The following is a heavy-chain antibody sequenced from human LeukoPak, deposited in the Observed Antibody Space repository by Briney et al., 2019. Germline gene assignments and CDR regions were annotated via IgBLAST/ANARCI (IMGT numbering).Heavy chain of an antibody. V-gene: IGHV3-23*01. CDR1: GFTFSSYA. D-gene: IGHD6-19*01. CDR2: ISGSGGST. J-gene: IGHJ4*02. Sequence: GGSPRLSCAASGFTFSSYAMSWVRQAPGKGLEWASAISGSGGSTYYADSVKGRFTISRDNSKNTLYLQMNSLRAEDTAVYYCAKTGIAVAGTDYWGQGTLVTVSS. CDR3: AKTGIAVAGTDY.